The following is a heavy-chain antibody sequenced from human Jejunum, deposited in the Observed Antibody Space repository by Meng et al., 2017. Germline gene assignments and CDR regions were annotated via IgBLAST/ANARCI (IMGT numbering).Heavy chain of an antibody. D-gene: IGHD5-12*01. CDR2: INTNTGNP. CDR3: TRHVGPGYAFSY. V-gene: IGHV7-4-1*02. Sequence: QEQLAQSGPELKNPGASSKFSCKASGYTLPTHARNWVRQAPGQGLEWVGWINTNTGNPTYAQGFTERFVFSLYTSVTTAYLQISSLKAEDTAVYYCTRHVGPGYAFSYWGQGTLVTVSS. J-gene: IGHJ4*02. CDR1: GYTLPTHA.